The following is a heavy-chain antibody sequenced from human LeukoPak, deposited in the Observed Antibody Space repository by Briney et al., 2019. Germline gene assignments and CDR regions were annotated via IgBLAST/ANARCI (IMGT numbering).Heavy chain of an antibody. V-gene: IGHV4-34*01. J-gene: IGHJ4*02. CDR2: IYHSGST. CDR1: GGSFSGYY. Sequence: SETLSLTCAVYGGSFSGYYWSWIRQPPGKGLEWIGSIYHSGSTYHNPSLKSRVTISVDTSKNQFSLKLSSVTAADTAVYYCARGGSYYSYYFDYWGQGTLVTVSS. CDR3: ARGGSYYSYYFDY. D-gene: IGHD1-26*01.